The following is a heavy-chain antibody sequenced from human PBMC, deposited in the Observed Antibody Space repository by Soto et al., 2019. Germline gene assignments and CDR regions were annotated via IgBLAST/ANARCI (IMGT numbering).Heavy chain of an antibody. CDR3: ARHPTLQMGSSGYYLLYWFDP. CDR2: IYYSGST. D-gene: IGHD3-22*01. V-gene: IGHV4-39*01. J-gene: IGHJ5*02. Sequence: KASETLSLTCTVSGGSISSSSYYWGWIRQPPGKGLEWIGSIYYSGSTYYNPSLKSRVTISVDTSKNQFSLKLSSVTAADTAVYYCARHPTLQMGSSGYYLLYWFDPWGQGTLVTVSS. CDR1: GGSISSSSYY.